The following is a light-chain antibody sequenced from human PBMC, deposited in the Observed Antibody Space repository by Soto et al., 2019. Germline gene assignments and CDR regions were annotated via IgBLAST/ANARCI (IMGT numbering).Light chain of an antibody. J-gene: IGLJ1*01. CDR2: YDS. Sequence: SYELTQPPSVSVAPGETARITCGGNNIGSKGVHWYQQKPGQAPVLVIHYDSDRPSGIPERFSGSISENTATLTISRVEAGDEADYYCQVWDSSVGVFGTGTKLTVL. CDR3: QVWDSSVGV. CDR1: NIGSKG. V-gene: IGLV3-21*04.